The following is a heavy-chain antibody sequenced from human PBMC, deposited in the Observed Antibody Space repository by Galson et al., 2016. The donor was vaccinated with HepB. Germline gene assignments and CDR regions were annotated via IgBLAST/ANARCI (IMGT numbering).Heavy chain of an antibody. D-gene: IGHD6-13*01. J-gene: IGHJ2*01. CDR2: ISSGSDGYI. CDR3: ARVRASSSWYVLWYFDL. Sequence: SLRLSCAASGFTFSRDSMIWVRQAPGKGLEWVSSISSGSDGYIYYADPVKGRFTISRDNAKNSLLLQMNSLRAEDTAVYYCARVRASSSWYVLWYFDLWGRGTLVTVSS. CDR1: GFTFSRDS. V-gene: IGHV3-21*01.